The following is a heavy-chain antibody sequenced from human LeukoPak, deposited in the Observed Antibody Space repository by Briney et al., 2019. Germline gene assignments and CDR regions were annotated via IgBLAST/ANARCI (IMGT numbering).Heavy chain of an antibody. CDR2: ISSSGGST. D-gene: IGHD3-22*01. J-gene: IGHJ4*02. CDR3: ARDYPVVADF. CDR1: GFTFSSYA. Sequence: SGGSLRLSCAASGFTFSSYAMTWVRQAPGKGLEWISTISSSGGSTYYADSVKGRFTISRDNSKNTLYLQVNSLRAKDTAVYYCARDYPVVADFWGQGTLVTVSS. V-gene: IGHV3-23*01.